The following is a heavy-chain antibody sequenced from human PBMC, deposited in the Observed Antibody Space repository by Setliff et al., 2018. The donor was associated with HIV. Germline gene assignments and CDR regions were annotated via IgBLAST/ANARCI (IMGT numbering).Heavy chain of an antibody. V-gene: IGHV4-34*01. D-gene: IGHD6-13*01. J-gene: IGHJ6*03. CDR2: INYSGST. CDR3: AGGEVRSRYVSSRAPFYHYYYYKDV. CDR1: GGSFSDYY. Sequence: LSLTCVVYGGSFSDYYWTWIRQPPETGLEWIGKINYSGSTDYNSSLRSRVPISVHTSKNQISLKLTSVTAAHTAVYYCAGGEVRSRYVSSRAPFYHYYYYKDVWGKGTTVTVSS.